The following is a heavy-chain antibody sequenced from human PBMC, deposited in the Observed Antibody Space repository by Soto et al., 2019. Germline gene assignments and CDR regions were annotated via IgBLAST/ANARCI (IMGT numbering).Heavy chain of an antibody. CDR2: IYYSGST. J-gene: IGHJ5*02. CDR3: ARDIHYGDYDWFDP. CDR1: GGSISSGDYY. Sequence: SSETLSLTCTVSGGSISSGDYYWSWIRQPPGKGLEWIGYIYYSGSTYYNPSLKSRVTISVDTSKNQFSLKLSSVTAADTAVYYCARDIHYGDYDWFDPWGQGTLVTVSS. V-gene: IGHV4-30-4*01. D-gene: IGHD4-17*01.